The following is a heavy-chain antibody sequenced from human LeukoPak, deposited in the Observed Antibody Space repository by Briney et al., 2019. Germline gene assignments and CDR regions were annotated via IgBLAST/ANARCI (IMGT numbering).Heavy chain of an antibody. V-gene: IGHV1-2*02. CDR2: IYPNNGAT. CDR1: GYTFTNYY. J-gene: IGHJ4*02. CDR3: ARDGPAQMVEFDY. D-gene: IGHD3-10*01. Sequence: ASVKVSCKASGYTFTNYYVHWVRQAPGQGLECMGWIYPNNGATAYAQKFQGRVAMTRDTSISTAYMELRRLRPDDTAVYYCARDGPAQMVEFDYWGQGTLVTVSS.